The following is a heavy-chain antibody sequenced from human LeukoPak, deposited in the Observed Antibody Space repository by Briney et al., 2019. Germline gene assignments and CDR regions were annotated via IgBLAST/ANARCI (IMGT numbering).Heavy chain of an antibody. Sequence: ASVTVSCKASGYTFTSNYIHWVRQVPGQGLEWMGMIYPRDGSTSYAQKFQGRVTVTRDTSTSTVHMELSGLRSEDTAVYYCVRDQEGFDYWGQGTLVTVSS. CDR2: IYPRDGST. V-gene: IGHV1-46*01. CDR3: VRDQEGFDY. CDR1: GYTFTSNY. J-gene: IGHJ4*02.